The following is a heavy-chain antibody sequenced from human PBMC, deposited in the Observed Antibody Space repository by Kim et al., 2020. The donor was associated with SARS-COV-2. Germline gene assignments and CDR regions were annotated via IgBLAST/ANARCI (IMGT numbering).Heavy chain of an antibody. J-gene: IGHJ4*02. V-gene: IGHV4-4*09. CDR3: ASSSIEGGSFDY. Sequence: NYNPPPKSRVTIAVDTSKNQFSLKLSSVTAADTAVYYCASSSIEGGSFDYWGQGTLVTVSS. D-gene: IGHD1-26*01.